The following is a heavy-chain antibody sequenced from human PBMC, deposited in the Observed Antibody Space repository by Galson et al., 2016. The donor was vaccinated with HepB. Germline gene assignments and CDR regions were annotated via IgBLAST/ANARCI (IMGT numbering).Heavy chain of an antibody. V-gene: IGHV3-23*01. CDR1: GFTFSTYA. J-gene: IGHJ4*02. Sequence: SLRLSCAASGFTFSTYAMTWVRQAPGKGLEWVSSVTGSGSWTYYADSVKGRLTISRDNSKNTLYLQMNSLRAEDTAVYYCAKSLTALDFWGQGTVVTVSS. CDR2: VTGSGSWT. CDR3: AKSLTALDF.